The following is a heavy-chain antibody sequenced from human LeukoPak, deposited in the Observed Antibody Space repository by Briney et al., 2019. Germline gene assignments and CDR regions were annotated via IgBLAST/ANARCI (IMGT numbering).Heavy chain of an antibody. CDR3: ARARGPLRFPSYYFDY. J-gene: IGHJ4*02. CDR1: GYTFTSYY. Sequence: ASVKVSRKASGYTFTSYYMHWVRQAPGQGLEWMGIINPSGGSTSYAQKFQGRVTMTRDTSTSTVYMELSSLRSEDTAVYYCARARGPLRFPSYYFDYWGQGTLVTVSS. V-gene: IGHV1-46*01. CDR2: INPSGGST. D-gene: IGHD3-3*01.